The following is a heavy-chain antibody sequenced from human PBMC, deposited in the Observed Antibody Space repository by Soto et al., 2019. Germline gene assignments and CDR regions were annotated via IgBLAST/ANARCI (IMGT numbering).Heavy chain of an antibody. CDR3: ARDRHRGDWFDP. J-gene: IGHJ5*02. Sequence: PSETLSLTCTVSGGSIRSGGYYWSWIRQHPGKGLEWIGYIYYSGSTYYNPSLKSRVTISVDTSKNQFSLKLSSVTAADTAVYYCARDRHRGDWFDPWGQGTLVTVSS. CDR1: GGSIRSGGYY. V-gene: IGHV4-31*03. CDR2: IYYSGST. D-gene: IGHD3-10*01.